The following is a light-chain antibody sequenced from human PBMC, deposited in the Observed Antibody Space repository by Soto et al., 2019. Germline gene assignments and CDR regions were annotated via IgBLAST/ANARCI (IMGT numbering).Light chain of an antibody. CDR1: QSISTN. J-gene: IGKJ3*01. CDR3: QQYDKWPLT. CDR2: GAS. Sequence: EIVMTQSPATLSVSPGERASLSCRASQSISTNLAWYQQKPGQAPRLLIYGASTRATGILARFSGSGSGTEFTLTISSPQSEDFAVYYCQQYDKWPLTFGPGTKVDIE. V-gene: IGKV3-15*01.